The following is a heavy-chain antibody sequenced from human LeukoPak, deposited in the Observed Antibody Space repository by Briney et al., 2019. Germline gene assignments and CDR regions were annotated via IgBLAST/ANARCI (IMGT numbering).Heavy chain of an antibody. D-gene: IGHD6-13*01. J-gene: IGHJ6*02. CDR1: GYTFTGYY. V-gene: IGHV1-2*04. Sequence: GASVQVSCQASGYTFTGYYMHWVRQAPGQGLEWMGWINPNSGGTNYAQKFQGWVTMTRDTSISTAYMELSRLRSDDTAVYYCAREASSSWTTQNYYYYGMDVWGQGTTVTVSS. CDR2: INPNSGGT. CDR3: AREASSSWTTQNYYYYGMDV.